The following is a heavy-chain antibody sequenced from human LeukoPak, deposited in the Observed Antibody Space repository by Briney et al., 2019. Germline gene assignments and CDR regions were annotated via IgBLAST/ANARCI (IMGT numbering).Heavy chain of an antibody. J-gene: IGHJ6*03. CDR2: IYSGGST. CDR3: ARHIYDYSNYVSYYYYYMDV. Sequence: GGSLRLSCAASGCTVSSNYMSWVRQAPGKGLEWVSVIYSGGSTYYADSVKGRFTISRDNSKNTLYLQMNSLRAEDTAVYYCARHIYDYSNYVSYYYYYMDVWGKGTTVTISS. V-gene: IGHV3-53*01. CDR1: GCTVSSNY. D-gene: IGHD4-11*01.